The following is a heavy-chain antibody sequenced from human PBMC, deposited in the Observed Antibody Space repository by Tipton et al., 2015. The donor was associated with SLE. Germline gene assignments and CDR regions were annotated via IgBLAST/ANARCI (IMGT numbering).Heavy chain of an antibody. J-gene: IGHJ4*02. D-gene: IGHD6-13*01. CDR2: INHSGYT. V-gene: IGHV4-34*01. Sequence: TLSLTCAVYGGSFTDYYWSWIRQTPGRGLEWIGEINHSGYTNYNPSLKGRVTISVGSSKNQFSLKVTSVTAADMAVYYCASGQQLGCFDYWGQGTLVAVSS. CDR3: ASGQQLGCFDY. CDR1: GGSFTDYY.